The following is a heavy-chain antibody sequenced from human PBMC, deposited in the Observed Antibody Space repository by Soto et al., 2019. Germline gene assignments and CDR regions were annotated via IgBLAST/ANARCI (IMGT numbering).Heavy chain of an antibody. CDR3: ARRLEDCSGGRCAKWVDP. V-gene: IGHV2-5*02. J-gene: IGHJ5*02. Sequence: QITLKESGPTLVKPTQTLTLTCTLSGFSIRTSGVGVTWIRQPPGKALEWLALIYWDDDKYYRPSLKSRLTLRQEPATDQVVLTLTTMDPEDTATYYCARRLEDCSGGRCAKWVDPWGQGTLVTVSS. D-gene: IGHD2-15*01. CDR2: IYWDDDK. CDR1: GFSIRTSGVG.